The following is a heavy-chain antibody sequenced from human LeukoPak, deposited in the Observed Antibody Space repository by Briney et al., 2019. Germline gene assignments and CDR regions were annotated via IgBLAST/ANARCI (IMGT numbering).Heavy chain of an antibody. J-gene: IGHJ5*02. CDR3: DTLSYDFWSGYYIEGNWFDP. CDR2: IKQDGSEK. V-gene: IGHV3-7*01. D-gene: IGHD3-3*01. Sequence: GGSLRLSCAASGFTFSSYWMSWVRQAPGRGLEWVANIKQDGSEKYYVDSVKGRFTISRDNAKNSLYLQIISLKAEDTAVYYWDTLSYDFWSGYYIEGNWFDPWGQGTLVTVSS. CDR1: GFTFSSYW.